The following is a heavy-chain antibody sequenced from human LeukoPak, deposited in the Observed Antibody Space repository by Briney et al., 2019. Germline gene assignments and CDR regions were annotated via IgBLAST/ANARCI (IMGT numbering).Heavy chain of an antibody. Sequence: GASVKVSCKASGYTFTGYYIHWVRQAPGQGLEWMGWINPKSGGTSYAQKFQGRVTMTRDTSISTAYMELSRLRSDDTAVYYCARDHGAAYCSGGSCYSQGGYWFDPWGQGTLVTVSS. J-gene: IGHJ5*02. CDR3: ARDHGAAYCSGGSCYSQGGYWFDP. CDR2: INPKSGGT. V-gene: IGHV1-2*02. D-gene: IGHD2-15*01. CDR1: GYTFTGYY.